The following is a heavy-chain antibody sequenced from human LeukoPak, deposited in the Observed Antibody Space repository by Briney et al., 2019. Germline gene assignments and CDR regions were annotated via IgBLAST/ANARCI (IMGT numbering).Heavy chain of an antibody. CDR3: ARDAGCSSTSCDYYYYYGMDV. Sequence: YNPSLKSRVTISVDTSKNQFSLKLSSVTAADTAVYYCARDAGCSSTSCDYYYYYGMDVWGQGTTVTVSS. V-gene: IGHV4-31*02. J-gene: IGHJ6*02. D-gene: IGHD2-2*01.